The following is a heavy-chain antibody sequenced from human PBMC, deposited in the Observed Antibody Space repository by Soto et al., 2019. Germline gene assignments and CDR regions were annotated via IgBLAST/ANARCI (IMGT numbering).Heavy chain of an antibody. CDR2: IYYSGST. V-gene: IGHV4-39*01. Sequence: SETLSLTCTVSGGSFSSSTYYWGWIRQPQGKGLECIGSIYYSGSTYYNPSLKSRVTISVYTSKNQFSLKLSSVTAADTAVYYCARQRYCSGGSCYLPYYYYYGMDVWGQGTTVT. CDR3: ARQRYCSGGSCYLPYYYYYGMDV. D-gene: IGHD2-15*01. J-gene: IGHJ6*02. CDR1: GGSFSSSTYY.